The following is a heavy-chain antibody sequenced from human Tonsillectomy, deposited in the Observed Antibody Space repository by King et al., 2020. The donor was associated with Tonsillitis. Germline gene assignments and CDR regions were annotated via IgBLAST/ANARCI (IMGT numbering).Heavy chain of an antibody. CDR2: ITNSGAST. D-gene: IGHD3-10*01. V-gene: IGHV3-23*04. Sequence: VQLVESGGGLVQPGGSLRVSCVASGFTFSSYAMSWVRQAPGKGLEWVSSITNSGASTYYADSVKGRFTISSDSSKNTLYLQMNSLRAEDTAVYYCAKVPVLLWFEGMDVWGQGTTVTVSS. CDR3: AKVPVLLWFEGMDV. J-gene: IGHJ6*02. CDR1: GFTFSSYA.